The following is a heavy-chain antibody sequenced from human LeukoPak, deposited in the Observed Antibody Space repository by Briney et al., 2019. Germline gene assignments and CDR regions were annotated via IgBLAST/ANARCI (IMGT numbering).Heavy chain of an antibody. CDR3: ARDPSYYDSSGYYYGMDV. CDR2: IYYSGST. CDR1: GGSISSGDYY. Sequence: SETLSLTCTVSGGSISSGDYYWSWIRQPPGKGLEWIGYIYYSGSTYYNPSLKSRVTISVDTSKNQFSLKLSSVTAADTAVYYYARDPSYYDSSGYYYGMDVWGQGTTVTVSS. V-gene: IGHV4-30-4*01. D-gene: IGHD3-22*01. J-gene: IGHJ6*02.